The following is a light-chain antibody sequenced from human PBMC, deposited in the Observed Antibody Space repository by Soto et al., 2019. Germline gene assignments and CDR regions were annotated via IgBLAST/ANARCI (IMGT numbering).Light chain of an antibody. CDR2: LGS. Sequence: DLVMTQSPLSLPVTPGEPASISCRSSQSLLHYNGNNFLDWYLQKPGQSPQLLIYLGSNRASGVPDRFSGSGSGTDFTLKISRVEAEDVGIYYCMQALQTPDTFGQGTKLEIK. J-gene: IGKJ2*01. CDR1: QSLLHYNGNNF. CDR3: MQALQTPDT. V-gene: IGKV2-28*01.